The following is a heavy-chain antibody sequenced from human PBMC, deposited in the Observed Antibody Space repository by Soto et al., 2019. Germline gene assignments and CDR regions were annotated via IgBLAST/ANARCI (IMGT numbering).Heavy chain of an antibody. V-gene: IGHV3-74*01. CDR2: INSDGSST. D-gene: IGHD6-19*01. Sequence: PGGSLRLSCAASGFTFSSYWMHWVRQAPGEGLVWVSRINSDGSSTSYADSVKGRFTISRDNAKNTLYLQMNSLRAEDTAVYYCARDRPDSSGWYLLFGYWAQGNLVPVSS. J-gene: IGHJ4*02. CDR1: GFTFSSYW. CDR3: ARDRPDSSGWYLLFGY.